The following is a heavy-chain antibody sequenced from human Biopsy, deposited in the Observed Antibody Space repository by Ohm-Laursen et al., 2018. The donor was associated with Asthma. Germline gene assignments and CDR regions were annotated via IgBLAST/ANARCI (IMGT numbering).Heavy chain of an antibody. D-gene: IGHD3-9*01. J-gene: IGHJ3*02. CDR1: GYTFINYA. Sequence: GASVKVSCKASGYTFINYAIHWVRQAPGQRLEWMGWIIAGNGNTKYSQKFQGRVTISRDTSASTAYMDLSSLRSEDTAVYYCARTYYDFLTGQVNDAFAMWGQGTMVTVSS. V-gene: IGHV1-3*01. CDR2: IIAGNGNT. CDR3: ARTYYDFLTGQVNDAFAM.